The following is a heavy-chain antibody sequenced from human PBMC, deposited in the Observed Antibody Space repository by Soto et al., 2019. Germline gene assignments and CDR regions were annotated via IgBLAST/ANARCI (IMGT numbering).Heavy chain of an antibody. Sequence: NPSETLSLTFTVSGGPISSSSYHWGWIRQPPGKGLEWIGSIYYSGSTYYKPSLKSRVTISVDTSKIQFSLKLSSFTSADTAVYYCASPKIAFYNWFDPWGQGTLVS. J-gene: IGHJ5*02. V-gene: IGHV4-39*01. CDR3: ASPKIAFYNWFDP. CDR2: IYYSGST. D-gene: IGHD3-3*02. CDR1: GGPISSSSYH.